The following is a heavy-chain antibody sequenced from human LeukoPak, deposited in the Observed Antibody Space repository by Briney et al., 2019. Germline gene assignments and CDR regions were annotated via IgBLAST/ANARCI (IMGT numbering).Heavy chain of an antibody. V-gene: IGHV4-59*13. Sequence: SETLSLTCTVSGGSISPYYWSWIRQTPGEGLEWIEYILYSGTTTNYNPSLKSRVTISVDTSKNQFSLKLSSVTAADTAVYYCARVGDWNDLVYWGQGTLVTVSS. CDR1: GGSISPYY. J-gene: IGHJ4*02. CDR3: ARVGDWNDLVY. CDR2: ILYSGTT. D-gene: IGHD1-1*01.